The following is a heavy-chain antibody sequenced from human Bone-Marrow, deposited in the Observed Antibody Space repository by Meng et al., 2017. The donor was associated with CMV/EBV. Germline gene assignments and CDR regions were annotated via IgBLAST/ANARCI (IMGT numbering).Heavy chain of an antibody. J-gene: IGHJ4*02. V-gene: IGHV3-23*03. D-gene: IGHD2-2*01. CDR3: ARDLRDYANDD. CDR2: IYRGANSI. CDR1: GFTFSTYV. Sequence: GESLKISCAASGFTFSTYVLSRVRQAPGRGLEWVSTIYRGANSIVYADSVRGRFTISRDDSKNTLYLQMNGLRDEDTAVYYCARDLRDYANDDWGQGTLVTVSS.